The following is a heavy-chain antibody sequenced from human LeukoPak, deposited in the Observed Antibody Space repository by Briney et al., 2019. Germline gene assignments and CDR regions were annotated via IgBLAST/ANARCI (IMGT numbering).Heavy chain of an antibody. V-gene: IGHV1-69*13. J-gene: IGHJ4*02. CDR1: GGTFSSYA. CDR2: IIPIFGTA. Sequence: SVKVSCKASGGTFSSYAISWVRQAPGQGLEWMGGIIPIFGTANYAQKFQGRVTITADESTSTAYMELSSLRSEDTAVYYCARGYYSYGVKTNWGQGTLVTVSS. CDR3: ARGYYSYGVKTN. D-gene: IGHD5-18*01.